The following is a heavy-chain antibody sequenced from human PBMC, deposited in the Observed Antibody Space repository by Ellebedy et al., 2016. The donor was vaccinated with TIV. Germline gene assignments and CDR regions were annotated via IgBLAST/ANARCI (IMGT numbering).Heavy chain of an antibody. CDR1: GGSISSYY. J-gene: IGHJ6*02. D-gene: IGHD6-13*01. V-gene: IGHV4-34*01. CDR2: INHSGST. Sequence: SETLSLXCTVSGGSISSYYWSWIRQPPGKGLEWIGEINHSGSTNYNPSLKSRVTISVDTSKNQFSLKLSSVTAADTAVYYCARAIESPRVYSYGMDVWGQGTTVTVSS. CDR3: ARAIESPRVYSYGMDV.